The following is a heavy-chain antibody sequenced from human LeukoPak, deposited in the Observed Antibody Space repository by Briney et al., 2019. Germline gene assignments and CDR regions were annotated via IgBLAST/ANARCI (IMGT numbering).Heavy chain of an antibody. Sequence: GGSLRLSCAASGFTFSSYAMHWVRQAPGKGLEWVAVISYDGSNKYYADSVKGRFTISRDNPKNTLYLQMNSPRAEDTAVYYCAHCNGWYPYYCYMDVWGKGTTVTVSS. J-gene: IGHJ6*03. CDR3: AHCNGWYPYYCYMDV. CDR2: ISYDGSNK. CDR1: GFTFSSYA. V-gene: IGHV3-30*03. D-gene: IGHD6-19*01.